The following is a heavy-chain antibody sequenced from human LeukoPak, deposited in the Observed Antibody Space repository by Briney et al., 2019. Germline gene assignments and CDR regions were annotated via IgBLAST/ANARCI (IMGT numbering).Heavy chain of an antibody. CDR2: ISWDGGST. J-gene: IGHJ3*02. V-gene: IGHV3-43*01. Sequence: GGSLRLSCAASGFTFDDYTMHWVRHAPGKGLEWVSLISWDGGSTYYADSVKGRFTISRDNAKNSLYLQMNSLRAEDTALYYCAKSSPLRDAFDIWGQGTMVTVSS. D-gene: IGHD6-6*01. CDR1: GFTFDDYT. CDR3: AKSSPLRDAFDI.